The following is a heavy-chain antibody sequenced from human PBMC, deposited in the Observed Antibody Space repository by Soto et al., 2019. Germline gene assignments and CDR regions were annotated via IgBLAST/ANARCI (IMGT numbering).Heavy chain of an antibody. D-gene: IGHD1-26*01. CDR1: GFTFSSYA. J-gene: IGHJ4*02. Sequence: EVQLLESGGGLVQPGGSLRLSCAASGFTFSSYAMRWVRQAPGKGLEWVSAISGSGDSTYYADSVKGRFTISRDNSKNTLYLQMNSLRGEDTAGYHCARRGSGSYYDYWGQGTLVTVSS. CDR2: ISGSGDST. V-gene: IGHV3-23*01. CDR3: ARRGSGSYYDY.